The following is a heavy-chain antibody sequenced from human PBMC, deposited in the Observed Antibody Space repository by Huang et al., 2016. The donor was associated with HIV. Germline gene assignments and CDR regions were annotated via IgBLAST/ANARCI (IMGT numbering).Heavy chain of an antibody. Sequence: QLQLQESGPGLVKPSDTLSLNCTISGGSIKSRNYYWGWVRQAPGKGLEWIGDIYLSGSPYSNPSLRSRVSLSVDTSKNQVTLKVNAVIAADTAVYYCARRQGSGYYFYFDYWGRGSPVTVSA. J-gene: IGHJ4*02. CDR1: GGSIKSRNYY. CDR2: IYLSGSP. CDR3: ARRQGSGYYFYFDY. D-gene: IGHD3-22*01. V-gene: IGHV4-39*01.